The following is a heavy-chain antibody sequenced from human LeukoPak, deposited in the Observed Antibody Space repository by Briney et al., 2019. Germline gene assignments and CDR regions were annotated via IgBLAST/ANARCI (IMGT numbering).Heavy chain of an antibody. J-gene: IGHJ4*02. D-gene: IGHD5-18*01. V-gene: IGHV4-39*07. CDR3: ARWVDTAMSYYFDY. CDR1: GDSFSSVSYY. Sequence: PSETLSLTCTVFGDSFSSVSYYWGWIRQPPGQGLEWIANIYKSGSIYNNPSLKSRVTISMDTSKNQFSLKLRSVTAADTAVYYCARWVDTAMSYYFDYWGQGTLVTVSS. CDR2: IYKSGSI.